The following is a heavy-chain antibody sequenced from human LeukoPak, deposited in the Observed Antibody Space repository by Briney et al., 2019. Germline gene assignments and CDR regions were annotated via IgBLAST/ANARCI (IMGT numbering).Heavy chain of an antibody. CDR1: GFTFDTYG. CDR3: AKDGTGCGGDCYSDY. J-gene: IGHJ4*02. D-gene: IGHD2-21*02. CDR2: ISSNSANT. Sequence: PGGSLRLSRAASGFTFDTYGMSWVRQAPGKGLEWVSSISSNSANTHYADSVKGRFTISRDNSKNTLYMQMNSLRAEDTAVYYCAKDGTGCGGDCYSDYWGQGTLVTVSS. V-gene: IGHV3-23*01.